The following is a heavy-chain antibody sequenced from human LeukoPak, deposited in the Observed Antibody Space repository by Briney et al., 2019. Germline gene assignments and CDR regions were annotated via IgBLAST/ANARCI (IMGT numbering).Heavy chain of an antibody. CDR1: DGSFSGYY. D-gene: IGHD3-9*01. V-gene: IGHV4-34*01. CDR3: ASTEPVLRYFDRFPGY. Sequence: SETLSLTCAGYDGSFSGYYWRWIRQPPGKGLEWIGEINHSGSTNYNPSLKSRVTISVDTSKNQFSLKLSSVTAADTAVYYCASTEPVLRYFDRFPGYWGQGTLVTVSS. J-gene: IGHJ4*02. CDR2: INHSGST.